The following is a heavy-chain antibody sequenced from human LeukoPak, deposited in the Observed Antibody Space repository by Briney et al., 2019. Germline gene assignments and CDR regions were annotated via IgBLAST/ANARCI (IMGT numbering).Heavy chain of an antibody. CDR2: IIPIFGTA. Sequence: SVKVSCKASGGTFSSYAISWVRQAPGQGLEWMGGIIPIFGTANYAQKFQGRVTITADESTSTAYMELSSLRSEDTAVYYCARLTIGQDRGGQSYYFDYWGQGTLVTVSS. D-gene: IGHD4/OR15-4a*01. J-gene: IGHJ4*02. CDR3: ARLTIGQDRGGQSYYFDY. V-gene: IGHV1-69*13. CDR1: GGTFSSYA.